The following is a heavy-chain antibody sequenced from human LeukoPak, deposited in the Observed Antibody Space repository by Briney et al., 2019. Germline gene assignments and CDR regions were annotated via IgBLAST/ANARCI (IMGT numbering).Heavy chain of an antibody. V-gene: IGHV3-74*01. CDR3: AKQLIIVGATLFDY. CDR1: GFTFSNYW. CDR2: IKGDGSHT. D-gene: IGHD1-26*01. J-gene: IGHJ4*02. Sequence: GGSLRLSCAASGFTFSNYWMHWVRQAPGKGLVWVSRIKGDGSHTIYADSVKGRFTISRDNSKNTLYLQMNSLRAEDTAVYYCAKQLIIVGATLFDYWGQGTLVTVSS.